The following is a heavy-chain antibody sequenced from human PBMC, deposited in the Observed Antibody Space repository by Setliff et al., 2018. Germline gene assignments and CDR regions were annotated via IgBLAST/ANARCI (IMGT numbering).Heavy chain of an antibody. CDR3: ARILGYCSGGSCYEGTFDI. Sequence: SETLSLTCTVSGGSISSSNYYWGWIRQPPGKGLEWIGNIYYGGSAYYNPSLKSRVTISVDTSKNQFSLKLSSVTAADTAMYYCARILGYCSGGSCYEGTFDIWGQGTMVTVS. V-gene: IGHV4-39*07. D-gene: IGHD2-15*01. J-gene: IGHJ3*02. CDR2: IYYGGSA. CDR1: GGSISSSNYY.